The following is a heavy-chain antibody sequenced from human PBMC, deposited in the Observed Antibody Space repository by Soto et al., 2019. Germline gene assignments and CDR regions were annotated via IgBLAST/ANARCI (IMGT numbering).Heavy chain of an antibody. D-gene: IGHD6-19*01. V-gene: IGHV4-30-2*01. CDR2: IYHSGST. CDR1: GGSISSGGYS. Sequence: QLQLQDSGSGLVKPSQTLSLTCAVSGGSISSGGYSWSWIRQPPGKGLEWIGYIYHSGSTYYNPSLKSRVTISVDRSKNQFSLKLSSVTAADTAVYYCARAGGLGAVAIDYWGQGTLVTVSS. CDR3: ARAGGLGAVAIDY. J-gene: IGHJ4*02.